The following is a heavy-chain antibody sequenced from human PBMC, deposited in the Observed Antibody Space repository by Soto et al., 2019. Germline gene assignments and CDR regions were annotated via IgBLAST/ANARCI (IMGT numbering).Heavy chain of an antibody. V-gene: IGHV4-59*01. D-gene: IGHD6-6*01. CDR2: VYFSGST. CDR1: GGAITGYY. CDR3: SRERGAVASIADAFAI. Sequence: PSETLSLTCNVSGGAITGYYWNWIRQPPGKGLEWIGYVYFSGSTKYNPSLTSRVTISVDMSKKQFSLRLTSMTSADTAVYYCSRERGAVASIADAFAICGQGTMVTVSS. J-gene: IGHJ3*02.